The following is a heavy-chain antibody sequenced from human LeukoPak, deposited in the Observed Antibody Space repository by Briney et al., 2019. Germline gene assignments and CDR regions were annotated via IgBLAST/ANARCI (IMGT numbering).Heavy chain of an antibody. V-gene: IGHV3-74*01. D-gene: IGHD6-13*01. CDR1: GLTFRNYW. Sequence: GVSQRFSCAPSGLTFRNYWTQWVRHVRGKGLVWVSRMIPDGRDKGYAHSVKRLLTIPRDTEKHTLYIKRNTQRPNDTDVYYCARENWYLAEGGQGTLVTVS. J-gene: IGHJ4*02. CDR2: MIPDGRDK. CDR3: ARENWYLAE.